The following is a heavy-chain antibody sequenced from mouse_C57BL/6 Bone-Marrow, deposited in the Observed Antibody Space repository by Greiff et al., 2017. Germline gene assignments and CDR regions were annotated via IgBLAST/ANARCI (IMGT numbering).Heavy chain of an antibody. V-gene: IGHV2-9-1*01. CDR3: ASLYYAGFAY. D-gene: IGHD2-1*01. CDR2: IWTGGGT. CDR1: GFSLTSYA. Sequence: VKLVESGPGLVAPSQRLSITCTVSGFSLTSYAISWVRQPPGKGLEWLGVIWTGGGTNYNSALKSRLSISKDNSKSQVFLKMNSLQTDDTARYYCASLYYAGFAYWGQGTLVTVSA. J-gene: IGHJ3*01.